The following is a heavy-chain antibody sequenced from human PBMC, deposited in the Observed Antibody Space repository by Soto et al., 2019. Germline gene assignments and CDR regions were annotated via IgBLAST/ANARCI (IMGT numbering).Heavy chain of an antibody. Sequence: QVQLQESGPGLVKPSETLSLTCTVSGGSISSYYWSWIRQPPGKGLEWIGYIYYSGSTNYNPSLHSRITRPVDPTKNKFPPKLSSVTAADTAVYYCARHGAAAGTVRQYSFDYWGQGTLVTVSS. J-gene: IGHJ4*02. CDR3: ARHGAAAGTVRQYSFDY. V-gene: IGHV4-59*08. CDR2: IYYSGST. CDR1: GGSISSYY. D-gene: IGHD6-13*01.